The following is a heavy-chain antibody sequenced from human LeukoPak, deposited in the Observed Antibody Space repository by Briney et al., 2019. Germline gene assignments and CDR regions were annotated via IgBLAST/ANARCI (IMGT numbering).Heavy chain of an antibody. D-gene: IGHD3-22*01. Sequence: GGSLRLSCAASGFTFSSYWMSWVRQAPGKGLEWVANIKQDGSEKYYVDSVKGRFTISRDNAKSSLYLQMYSLRAEDTAVYYCARVYGSSAYDSRFAYWGQGTLVTVSS. CDR1: GFTFSSYW. J-gene: IGHJ4*02. CDR2: IKQDGSEK. CDR3: ARVYGSSAYDSRFAY. V-gene: IGHV3-7*01.